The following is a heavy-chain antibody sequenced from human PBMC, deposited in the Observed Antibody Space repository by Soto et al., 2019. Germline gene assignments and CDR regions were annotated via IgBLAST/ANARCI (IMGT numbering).Heavy chain of an antibody. V-gene: IGHV5-51*01. D-gene: IGHD2-15*01. CDR2: IYPGDSDS. Sequence: GGSLKISYMGSGNSFTSYWIGWGRRMPGKGLEWIGMIYPGDSDSRYTPPFQGLVTISADKSISTAYLQWRSLKASDTAMYYCARLYPRYCSGGSCTDYWGQGTLVTVSS. J-gene: IGHJ4*02. CDR1: GNSFTSYW. CDR3: ARLYPRYCSGGSCTDY.